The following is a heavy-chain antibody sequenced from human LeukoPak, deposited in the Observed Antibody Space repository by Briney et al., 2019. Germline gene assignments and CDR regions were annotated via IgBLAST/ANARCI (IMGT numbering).Heavy chain of an antibody. V-gene: IGHV3-30*02. D-gene: IGHD3-3*01. CDR2: IRYDGSNK. CDR1: GLTFSSYG. CDR3: AKDLPSYDFWSGSMY. J-gene: IGHJ4*02. Sequence: GGALRLSRAASGLTFSSYGMHWVRQAPGKGVGWVAFIRYDGSNKYYADSVKGRFTISRDNPKNTLYLQMNSLRAEDTAVYYCAKDLPSYDFWSGSMYWGQGTLVTVSS.